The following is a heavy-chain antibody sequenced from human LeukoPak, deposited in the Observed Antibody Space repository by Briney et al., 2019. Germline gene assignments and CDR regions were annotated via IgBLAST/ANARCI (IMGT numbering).Heavy chain of an antibody. CDR2: INAGNGNT. CDR1: GYTFTSYA. Sequence: ASVKVSCKASGYTFTSYAIHWVRQAPGQRLGWMGWINAGNGNTKYSQKFQGRVTITRDTSASTAYMELSSLRSEDTAVYYCARDGSWKLLGGSDYWGQGTLVTVSS. D-gene: IGHD1-26*01. CDR3: ARDGSWKLLGGSDY. J-gene: IGHJ4*02. V-gene: IGHV1-3*01.